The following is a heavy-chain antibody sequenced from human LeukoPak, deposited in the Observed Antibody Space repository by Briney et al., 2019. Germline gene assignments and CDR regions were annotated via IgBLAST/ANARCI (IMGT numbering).Heavy chain of an antibody. Sequence: GGSLRLSCAASGFTFSSYAMHWVRQAPGKGLEWVAVISYDGSNKYYADSVKGRFTISRDNSKDTLYLQMNSLRAEDTAVYYCARVANYYDSSGYYYFDYWGQGTLVTVSS. V-gene: IGHV3-30-3*01. CDR3: ARVANYYDSSGYYYFDY. J-gene: IGHJ4*02. CDR2: ISYDGSNK. CDR1: GFTFSSYA. D-gene: IGHD3-22*01.